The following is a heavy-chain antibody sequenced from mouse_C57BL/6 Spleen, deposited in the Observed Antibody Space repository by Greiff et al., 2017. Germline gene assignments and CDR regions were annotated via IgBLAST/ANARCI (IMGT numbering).Heavy chain of an antibody. D-gene: IGHD1-1*01. J-gene: IGHJ2*01. Sequence: QVQLQQPGTELVKPGASGYTFTSYWMHWVKQRPGQGLEWIGNINPSNGGTNYNEKFKSKATLTVDKSSSTAYMQLSSLTSEDSAVYYGARGYYGSSYFDYWGQGTTLTVSS. CDR3: ARGYYGSSYFDY. CDR1: GYTFTSYW. V-gene: IGHV1-53*01. CDR2: INPSNGGT.